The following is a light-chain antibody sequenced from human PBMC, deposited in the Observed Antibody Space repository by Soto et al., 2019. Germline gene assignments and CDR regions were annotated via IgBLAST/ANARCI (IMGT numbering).Light chain of an antibody. CDR1: RTVSTN. Sequence: ERVMTQSPVTLSVSPGERATLSCMASRTVSTNLAWYQQRPGQPPRLLIYGESTRATGIPARFSGSGSGTEFTHTISSLQSEDFAIYYCKQYHNWPWTFGQGTTVEIK. CDR3: KQYHNWPWT. J-gene: IGKJ1*01. V-gene: IGKV3-15*01. CDR2: GES.